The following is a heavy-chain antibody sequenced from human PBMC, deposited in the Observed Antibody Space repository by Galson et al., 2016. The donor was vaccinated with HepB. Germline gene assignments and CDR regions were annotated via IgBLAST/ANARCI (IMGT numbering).Heavy chain of an antibody. V-gene: IGHV4-59*12. CDR2: ISHIGIN. D-gene: IGHD3-10*01. CDR3: ARHSGAGSYPLDY. J-gene: IGHJ4*02. Sequence: ETLSLTCTVSGGSISGSSWSWIRQPPGKGLEWIGYISHIGINKYNPSLNSRVTISADMSRNQFSLKLSSVTAADTGVYYCARHSGAGSYPLDYWGQGNLVTVSS. CDR1: GGSISGSS.